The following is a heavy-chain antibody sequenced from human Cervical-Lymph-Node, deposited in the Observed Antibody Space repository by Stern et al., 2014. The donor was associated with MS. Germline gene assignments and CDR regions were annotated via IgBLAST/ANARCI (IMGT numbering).Heavy chain of an antibody. CDR3: ARVAGFADYYDGRGYYVWNPFDY. D-gene: IGHD3-22*01. V-gene: IGHV5-51*01. J-gene: IGHJ4*02. CDR2: IFPADSET. Sequence: EVQLVQSGAEVKKPGESLKISCKGSGYRFPNYWIGWVRQMPGKGLEWMGIIFPADSETRYSPSFQGQVPISADRSINTAYLQWRSLKASDTAMYYCARVAGFADYYDGRGYYVWNPFDYWGQGTLVTVSS. CDR1: GYRFPNYW.